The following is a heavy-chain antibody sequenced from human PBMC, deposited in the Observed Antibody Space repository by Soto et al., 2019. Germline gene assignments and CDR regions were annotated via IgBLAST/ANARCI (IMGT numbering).Heavy chain of an antibody. J-gene: IGHJ6*02. CDR1: WDSVSSNSAA. CDR3: ARGGNWGYYYYYGMDV. CDR2: TYYRSKWYN. Sequence: SQTLSLTCAISWDSVSSNSAAWNWIRQSPSRGLEWLGRTYYRSKWYNDYAVSVKSRITINPDTSKNQFSLQLNSVTPEDTAVYYCARGGNWGYYYYYGMDVWGQGTTVTVSS. V-gene: IGHV6-1*01. D-gene: IGHD7-27*01.